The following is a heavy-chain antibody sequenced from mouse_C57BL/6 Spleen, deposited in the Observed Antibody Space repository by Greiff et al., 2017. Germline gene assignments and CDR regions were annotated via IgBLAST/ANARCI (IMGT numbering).Heavy chain of an antibody. Sequence: EVQLQESGPGLVKPSQSLSLTCSVTGYSINSGYYWNWIRQFPGNKLEWMGYISYDGSNNYNPSLKNRISITRDTSKNQFFLKLNSVTTEDTATYYCARDPARGYFDVWGTGTTVTVSS. CDR3: ARDPARGYFDV. CDR1: GYSINSGYY. J-gene: IGHJ1*03. CDR2: ISYDGSN. V-gene: IGHV3-6*01.